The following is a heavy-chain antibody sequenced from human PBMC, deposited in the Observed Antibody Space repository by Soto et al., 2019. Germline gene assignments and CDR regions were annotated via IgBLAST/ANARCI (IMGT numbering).Heavy chain of an antibody. J-gene: IGHJ4*02. V-gene: IGHV3-30*18. CDR3: AKDFIAAAGTFGFDY. CDR1: GFTFSSYG. Sequence: PGGSLRLSCAASGFTFSSYGMHWVRQAPGKGLEWVAVISYDGSNKYYADSVKGRFTISRDNSKNALYLQMNSLRAEDTAVHYCAKDFIAAAGTFGFDYWGQGTLVTVSS. D-gene: IGHD6-13*01. CDR2: ISYDGSNK.